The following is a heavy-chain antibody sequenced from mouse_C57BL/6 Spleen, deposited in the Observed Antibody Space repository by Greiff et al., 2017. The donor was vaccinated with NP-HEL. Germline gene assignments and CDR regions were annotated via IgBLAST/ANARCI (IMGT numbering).Heavy chain of an antibody. CDR2: FYPGSGSI. Sequence: QVHVKQSGAELVKPGASVKLSCKASGYTFTEYSIHWVKQRSGQGLEWIGWFYPGSGSIKYNEKFKDKATLTADKSSSTAYMELSRLTSEDSAVYFRARHEDRGSLDYWGQGTTLTVSS. CDR1: GYTFTEYS. D-gene: IGHD1-1*02. J-gene: IGHJ2*01. V-gene: IGHV1-62-2*01. CDR3: ARHEDRGSLDY.